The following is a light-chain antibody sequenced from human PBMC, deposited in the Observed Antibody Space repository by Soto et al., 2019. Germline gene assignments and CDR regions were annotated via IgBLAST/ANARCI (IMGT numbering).Light chain of an antibody. CDR1: QSVSRNY. Sequence: ETVWTQSPGTLSLSPGERATLSCRASQSVSRNYLAWYQHMPGQAPRLLIYGASTRAPGIPDRFSASGSGTDFPLTISRPEPADFAVYSCKPFDRSPPSWTFGQGTTVE. J-gene: IGKJ1*01. CDR3: KPFDRSPPSWT. CDR2: GAS. V-gene: IGKV3-20*01.